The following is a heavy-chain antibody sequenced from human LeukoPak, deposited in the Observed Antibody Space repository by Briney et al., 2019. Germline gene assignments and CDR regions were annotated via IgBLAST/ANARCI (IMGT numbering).Heavy chain of an antibody. CDR3: ARVGEVSFYYYYGMDV. V-gene: IGHV4-59*01. Sequence: SETLSLTRTVSGGSISSYYWSWIRQPPGKGLEWTGYIYYSGSTNYNPSLKSRVTISVDTSKNQFSLKLSSVTAADTAVYYCARVGEVSFYYYYGMDVWGKGTTVTVSS. J-gene: IGHJ6*04. CDR2: IYYSGST. CDR1: GGSISSYY.